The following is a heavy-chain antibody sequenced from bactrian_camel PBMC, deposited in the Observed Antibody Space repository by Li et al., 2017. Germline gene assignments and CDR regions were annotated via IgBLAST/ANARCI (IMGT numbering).Heavy chain of an antibody. J-gene: IGHJ4*01. V-gene: IGHV3S40*01. CDR1: GFTYSRYC. CDR3: ATGFRGGTT. CDR2: IHTAGGE. Sequence: VQLVESGGGSVQDGGSLRLSCAASGFTYSRYCMGWFRQAPGKSLEEVAAIHTAGGEYYGASVAGRFTISQGNAENTVYLQMDSLKPEDTALYWCATGFRGGTTRGQGTQVTVS. D-gene: IGHD1*01.